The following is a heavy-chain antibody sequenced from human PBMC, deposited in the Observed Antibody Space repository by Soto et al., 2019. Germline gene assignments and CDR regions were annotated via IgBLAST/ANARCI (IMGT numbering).Heavy chain of an antibody. Sequence: QVQLVESGGGVVQPGRSLRLSCAASGFTFSSYGMHWVRQAPGKGLEWVVVIWYDGSNKYYADSVKGRFTISRDNSKNTLYLQMNSLRAEDTAVYYCAREHCSGGSCPFDIWGQGTMVTVSS. CDR1: GFTFSSYG. D-gene: IGHD2-15*01. CDR3: AREHCSGGSCPFDI. J-gene: IGHJ3*02. CDR2: IWYDGSNK. V-gene: IGHV3-33*01.